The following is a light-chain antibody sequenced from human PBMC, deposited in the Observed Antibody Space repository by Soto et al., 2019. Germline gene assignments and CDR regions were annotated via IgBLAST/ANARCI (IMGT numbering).Light chain of an antibody. J-gene: IGKJ1*01. CDR3: QQGHTFPWT. CDR2: AAS. V-gene: IGKV1-39*01. CDR1: QGITNY. Sequence: IQLTQSPSSLSASVGDRVTITCRASQGITNYLNWYQQKLGQAPRLLIYAASTLESGVPSRFSGSGSETDFTLSITSLQPEDFATYYCQQGHTFPWTFGQGTKVDIK.